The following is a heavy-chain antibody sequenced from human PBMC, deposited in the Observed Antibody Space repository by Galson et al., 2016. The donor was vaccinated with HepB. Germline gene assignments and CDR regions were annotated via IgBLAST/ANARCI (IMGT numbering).Heavy chain of an antibody. D-gene: IGHD4-11*01. CDR3: ARVGDYTDYRFDY. CDR1: GFTFSSYG. Sequence: SLRLSCAASGFTFSSYGMHWVRQAPGKGLEWVAVIWLDGRKKYYADSLKGRFTISRDNSKHTLYLQMNSLRAEDTAVYYCARVGDYTDYRFDYWGQGTLSPSPQ. V-gene: IGHV3-33*01. J-gene: IGHJ4*02. CDR2: IWLDGRKK.